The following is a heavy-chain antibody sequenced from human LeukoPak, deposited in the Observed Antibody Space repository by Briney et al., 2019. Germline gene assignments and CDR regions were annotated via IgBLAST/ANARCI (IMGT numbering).Heavy chain of an antibody. V-gene: IGHV3-7*05. CDR3: VRGSSGTVVRGIAWAWFNP. Sequence: PGGPQTLPCAASGFTFSSQWMIWTRQTPGRGVDWVANIKPDVGVTYYVDSVNGRFTISRDNAKNSLYLQMNRLRGEDTAVYYCVRGSSGTVVRGIAWAWFNPWGQGTLVTVSS. CDR2: IKPDVGVT. D-gene: IGHD3-10*01. CDR1: GFTFSSQW. J-gene: IGHJ5*02.